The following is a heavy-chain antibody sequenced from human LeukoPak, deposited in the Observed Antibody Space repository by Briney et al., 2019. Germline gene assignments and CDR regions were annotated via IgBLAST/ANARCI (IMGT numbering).Heavy chain of an antibody. CDR1: GGSISSSSYY. D-gene: IGHD6-13*01. Sequence: SETLSLTCTVSGGSISSSSYYWGWIRQPPGKGLEWIGSIYHSGSTYYNPSLKSRVTISVDTSKNQFSLKLSSVTAADTAVYYCARSGIAAGGGPYWGQGTLVTVSS. V-gene: IGHV4-39*07. CDR3: ARSGIAAGGGPY. J-gene: IGHJ4*02. CDR2: IYHSGST.